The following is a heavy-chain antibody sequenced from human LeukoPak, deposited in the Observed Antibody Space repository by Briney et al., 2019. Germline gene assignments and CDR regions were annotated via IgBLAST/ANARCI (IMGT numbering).Heavy chain of an antibody. CDR3: AREIGPRQLHLWGSAFDY. J-gene: IGHJ4*02. D-gene: IGHD5-18*01. CDR1: GYTFTSYY. Sequence: GASVKVSCKASGYTFTSYYMHWVRQAPGQGLEWMGIINPSGGSTSYAQKFQGRVTMTRDTSTSTVYMELSSLRSEDTALYYCAREIGPRQLHLWGSAFDYWGRGTLVTVSS. CDR2: INPSGGST. V-gene: IGHV1-46*01.